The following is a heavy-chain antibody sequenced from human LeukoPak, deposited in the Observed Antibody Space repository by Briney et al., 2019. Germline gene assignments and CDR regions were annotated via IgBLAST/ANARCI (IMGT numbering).Heavy chain of an antibody. CDR1: GGSISSYY. D-gene: IGHD3-10*01. CDR3: ARGVHGSGVWFDP. V-gene: IGHV4-59*01. CDR2: IYCSGST. Sequence: SETLSLTCTVSGGSISSYYWSWIRQPPGKGLEWIGYIYCSGSTNYNPSLKSQVTIPVDTSKNQFSLKLSSVTAADTAVYYCARGVHGSGVWFDPWGQGTLVTVSS. J-gene: IGHJ5*02.